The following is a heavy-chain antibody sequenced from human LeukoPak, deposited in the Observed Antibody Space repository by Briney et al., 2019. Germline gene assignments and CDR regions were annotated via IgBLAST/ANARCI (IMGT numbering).Heavy chain of an antibody. CDR3: ARLGGYSYGYGLEYNWFDP. CDR2: ISGSGTNT. V-gene: IGHV3-23*01. Sequence: GGSLRLSCAASGFTFSSYAMNWVRQAPGKGLEWVSGISGSGTNTDYIDSVKGRFTVSRDNSKNTLYLQMSSLRAEDTAVYYCARLGGYSYGYGLEYNWFDPWGQGTLVTVSS. J-gene: IGHJ5*02. D-gene: IGHD5-18*01. CDR1: GFTFSSYA.